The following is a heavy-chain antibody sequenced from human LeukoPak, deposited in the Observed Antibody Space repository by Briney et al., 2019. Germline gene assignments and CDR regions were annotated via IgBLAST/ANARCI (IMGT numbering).Heavy chain of an antibody. CDR2: IRSKANSYAT. Sequence: GGSPRLSCAASGFTFSGSAMHWVRQASGKGLEWVGRIRSKANSYATAYAASVKGRFTISRDDSKNTAYLQMNSLKTEDPAVYYCRGWSGYSRENDYWGQGTLVTVSS. V-gene: IGHV3-73*01. CDR1: GFTFSGSA. D-gene: IGHD3-3*01. CDR3: RGWSGYSRENDY. J-gene: IGHJ4*02.